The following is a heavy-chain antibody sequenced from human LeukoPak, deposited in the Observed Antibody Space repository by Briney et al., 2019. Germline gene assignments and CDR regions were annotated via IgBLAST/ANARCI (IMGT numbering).Heavy chain of an antibody. Sequence: SETLSLTCTVSGGSISSSSYYWGWIRQPPGKGLEWIGSIYYSGSTYYNPSLKSRVTISVDTSKNQFPLKLSSVTAADTAVYYCARRSTAPIAGTGVNWFDPWGQGTLVTVSS. V-gene: IGHV4-39*01. CDR1: GGSISSSSYY. CDR3: ARRSTAPIAGTGVNWFDP. J-gene: IGHJ5*02. CDR2: IYYSGST. D-gene: IGHD6-13*01.